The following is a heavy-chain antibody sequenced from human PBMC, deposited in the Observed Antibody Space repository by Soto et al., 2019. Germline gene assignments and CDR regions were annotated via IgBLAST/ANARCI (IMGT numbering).Heavy chain of an antibody. Sequence: SETLSLTCTVSGGSISSGGYYWSWIRPHPGKGLEWIGYIYYSGSTYYNPSLKSRVTISVDTSKIQFSLKLSSVTAADTAVYYCARGITMVRGVQNNWFDPWGQGTLVTVSS. J-gene: IGHJ5*02. CDR3: ARGITMVRGVQNNWFDP. CDR2: IYYSGST. V-gene: IGHV4-31*03. CDR1: GGSISSGGYY. D-gene: IGHD3-10*01.